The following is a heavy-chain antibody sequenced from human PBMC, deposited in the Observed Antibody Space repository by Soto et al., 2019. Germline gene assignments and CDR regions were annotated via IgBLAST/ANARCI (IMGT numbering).Heavy chain of an antibody. J-gene: IGHJ5*02. V-gene: IGHV1-69*13. CDR2: IIPIFGTA. CDR3: ARDSYCGGDCYSGWFDP. CDR1: GGTFSSYA. D-gene: IGHD2-21*02. Sequence: ASVKVSCKASGGTFSSYAISWVRQAPGQGLEWMGGIIPIFGTANYAQKFQGRVTITADESTSTAYMELSSLRSEDTAVYYCARDSYCGGDCYSGWFDPWGQGTLVTVSS.